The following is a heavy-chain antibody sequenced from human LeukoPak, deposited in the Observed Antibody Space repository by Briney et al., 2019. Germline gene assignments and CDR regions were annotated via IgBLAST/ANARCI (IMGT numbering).Heavy chain of an antibody. Sequence: ASVKVSCKASGYTFTGYYMHWVRQAPGQGLEWVGWINLNSGGTNYAQKFQGRVTMTRDTSISTAYMELSRLRSDDTAVYYCARGPNSSSWSGYYYYGMDVWGQGTTVTVSS. D-gene: IGHD6-13*01. CDR1: GYTFTGYY. V-gene: IGHV1-2*02. CDR2: INLNSGGT. CDR3: ARGPNSSSWSGYYYYGMDV. J-gene: IGHJ6*02.